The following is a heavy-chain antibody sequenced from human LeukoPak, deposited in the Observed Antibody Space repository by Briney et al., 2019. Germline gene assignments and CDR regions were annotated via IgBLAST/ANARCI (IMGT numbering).Heavy chain of an antibody. CDR1: GFTFSSYA. D-gene: IGHD3-22*01. CDR2: ISPSGYRT. J-gene: IGHJ4*02. CDR3: AIMHGYYDGSGFWVQ. V-gene: IGHV3-23*01. Sequence: GGSLRLSCAASGFTFSSYAMSWVGQAPGKGLDWVAFISPSGYRTSNADSVEGRFTISRDNTRNTLYLQMNSLRDEDTGVYYCAIMHGYYDGSGFWVQWGQGTLVTVSS.